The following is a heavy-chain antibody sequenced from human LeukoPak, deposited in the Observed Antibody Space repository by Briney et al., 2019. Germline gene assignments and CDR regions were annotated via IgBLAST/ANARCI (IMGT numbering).Heavy chain of an antibody. CDR2: ISDDGSKR. V-gene: IGHV3-30*04. D-gene: IGHD3-3*01. J-gene: IGHJ5*02. Sequence: PGGSLRLSCSGAGFTFRDSAFHWVRQAPGKGLEWVAVISDDGSKRFYADSVKGRFTISRDNSRDTLYLHMQTLRPEDSAVYYCARESGFMMVGETNADNWFDPWGQGTPVTVSS. CDR1: GFTFRDSA. CDR3: ARESGFMMVGETNADNWFDP.